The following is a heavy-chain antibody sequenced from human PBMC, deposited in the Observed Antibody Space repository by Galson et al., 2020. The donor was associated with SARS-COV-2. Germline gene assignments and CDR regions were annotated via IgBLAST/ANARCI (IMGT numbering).Heavy chain of an antibody. D-gene: IGHD6-19*01. CDR2: LSSSGGT. CDR1: PGSIGSSSYY. Sequence: SETLSLTCTVSPGSIGSSSYYRGWIRQPPGKGLEWIASLSSSGGTHYNPSLKSRVTISADTSKNQYSLKVNSVTAADTAVYYCARRVGSGSNPGDQWGQGTLVTVSS. J-gene: IGHJ4*02. CDR3: ARRVGSGSNPGDQ. V-gene: IGHV4-39*01.